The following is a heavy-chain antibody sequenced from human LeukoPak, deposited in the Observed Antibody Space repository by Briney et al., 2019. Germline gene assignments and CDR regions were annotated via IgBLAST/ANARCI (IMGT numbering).Heavy chain of an antibody. V-gene: IGHV4-59*01. CDR3: ARDSPYSGYGR. Sequence: SETLSLTCTVSGGSISSYYWSWIRQPPGKGLEWIGYIYYSGGTNYNPSLKSRVTISVDTSKNQFSLKLISVTASDTAVYYCARDSPYSGYGRWGQGTLVTVSS. D-gene: IGHD5-12*01. J-gene: IGHJ4*02. CDR2: IYYSGGT. CDR1: GGSISSYY.